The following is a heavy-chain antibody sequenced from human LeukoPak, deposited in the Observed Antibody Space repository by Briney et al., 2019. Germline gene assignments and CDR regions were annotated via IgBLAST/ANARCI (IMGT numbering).Heavy chain of an antibody. CDR1: GFTFSSYS. CDR3: ARDFDYYGSGSFLDY. V-gene: IGHV3-48*01. CDR2: IRSSSSTI. Sequence: GGSLRLSCAASGFTFSSYSMNWVRQAPGKGLEWVSYIRSSSSTIYYADSVKGRFTISRDNAKNSLYLQMNSLRAEDTAVYYCARDFDYYGSGSFLDYWGQGTLVTVSS. D-gene: IGHD3-10*01. J-gene: IGHJ4*02.